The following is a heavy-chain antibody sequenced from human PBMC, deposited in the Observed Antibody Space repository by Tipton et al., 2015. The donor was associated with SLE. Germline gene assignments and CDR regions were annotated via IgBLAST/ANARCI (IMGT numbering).Heavy chain of an antibody. Sequence: LSLTCAVYDESLSNYYMSWIRQAPGKGLECLSYISSSGKTIYYADSVRGRFTISRDNAKSSLYLEMSSLRAGDTAVYYCARVRPTVWNGYSGGMDVWGQGTTVTVSS. D-gene: IGHD5-24*01. J-gene: IGHJ6*02. CDR1: DESLSNYY. CDR2: ISSSGKTI. V-gene: IGHV3-11*01. CDR3: ARVRPTVWNGYSGGMDV.